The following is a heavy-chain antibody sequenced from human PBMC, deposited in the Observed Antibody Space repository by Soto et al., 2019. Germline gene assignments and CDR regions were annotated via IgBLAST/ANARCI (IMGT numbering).Heavy chain of an antibody. CDR3: AKESGSY. V-gene: IGHV3-30*18. Sequence: QVQLVESGGGVVQPGRSLRLSCAASGFTFSSYGMHWVRQAPGKGLEWVAVISYDGSNKYYADSVKGRFTISRDNSKNTLYLQMTSLSAEDTAVYYCAKESGSYWGQGTLVTVAS. J-gene: IGHJ4*02. CDR2: ISYDGSNK. CDR1: GFTFSSYG.